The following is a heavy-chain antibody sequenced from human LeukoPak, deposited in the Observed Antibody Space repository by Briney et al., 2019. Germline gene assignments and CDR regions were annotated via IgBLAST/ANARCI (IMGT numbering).Heavy chain of an antibody. V-gene: IGHV3-9*01. Sequence: GGSLRLSCAASGFTFDDYAMHWVRQAPGKGLEWVSGISWNSGSIGYADSVKGRFTISRDNAKNSLYLQMNSLRAEDTALNYCAKAPYDSSGYYYFSAFDIWGQGTMVTVSS. J-gene: IGHJ3*02. CDR3: AKAPYDSSGYYYFSAFDI. D-gene: IGHD3-22*01. CDR1: GFTFDDYA. CDR2: ISWNSGSI.